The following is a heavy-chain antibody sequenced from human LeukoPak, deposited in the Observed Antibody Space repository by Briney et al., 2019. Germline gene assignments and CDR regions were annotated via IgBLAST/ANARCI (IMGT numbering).Heavy chain of an antibody. CDR1: GFTFSSYS. V-gene: IGHV3-21*04. CDR3: ATYGSGSPSFDY. D-gene: IGHD3-10*01. J-gene: IGHJ4*02. CDR2: ISSSSSYI. Sequence: GGSLRLSCAASGFTFSSYSMNWVRQAPGKGLEWVSSISSSSSYIYYADSVKGRFTISRDNAKNSLYLQMNSLRAEDTAVYYCATYGSGSPSFDYWGQGTLVTVSS.